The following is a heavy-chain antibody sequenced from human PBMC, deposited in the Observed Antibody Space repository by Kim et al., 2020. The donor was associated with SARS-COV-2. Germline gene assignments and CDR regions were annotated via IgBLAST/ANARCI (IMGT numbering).Heavy chain of an antibody. V-gene: IGHV3-30*18. J-gene: IGHJ4*02. CDR3: AKDFAHSVGTHDGIDY. Sequence: GGSLRLSCAASGFTFSSYGMHWVRQAPGKGLEWVAVTSYDGSDKYYGDSVKGRFTISRDNAKNTLYLQMNNLSTEDTAVYYCAKDFAHSVGTHDGIDYWGQGTLVTVSS. D-gene: IGHD1-1*01. CDR2: TSYDGSDK. CDR1: GFTFSSYG.